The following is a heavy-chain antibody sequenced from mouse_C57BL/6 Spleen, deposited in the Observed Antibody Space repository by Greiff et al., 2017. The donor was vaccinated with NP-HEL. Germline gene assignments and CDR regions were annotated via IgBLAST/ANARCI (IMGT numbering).Heavy chain of an antibody. V-gene: IGHV14-1*01. CDR2: IDPEDGDT. J-gene: IGHJ4*01. Sequence: VQLQQSGAELVRPGASVKLSCTASGFNIKDYYMHWVKQRPEQGLEWIGSIDPEDGDTEHAPTFPVKATMTADTSANTAYLQLSSLTSEDTAVYYCTTRAYYYGSSYAMDYWGQGTSVTVSS. CDR1: GFNIKDYY. D-gene: IGHD1-1*01. CDR3: TTRAYYYGSSYAMDY.